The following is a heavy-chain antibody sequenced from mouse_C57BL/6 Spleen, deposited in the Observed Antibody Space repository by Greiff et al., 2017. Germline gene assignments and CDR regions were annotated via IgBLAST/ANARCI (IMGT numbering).Heavy chain of an antibody. CDR2: IDPETGGT. D-gene: IGHD2-3*01. V-gene: IGHV1-15*01. Sequence: VQLQQSGAELVRPGASVTLSCKASGYTFTDYEMHWVKQTPVHGLEWIGAIDPETGGTAYNQKFKGKAILTADKSSSTAYMELRSLTSEDSAVYYCTRDLSYDGYLLYAMDYWGQGTSVTVSS. J-gene: IGHJ4*01. CDR3: TRDLSYDGYLLYAMDY. CDR1: GYTFTDYE.